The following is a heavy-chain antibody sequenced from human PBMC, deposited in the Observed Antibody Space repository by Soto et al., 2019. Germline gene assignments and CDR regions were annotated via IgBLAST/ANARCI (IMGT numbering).Heavy chain of an antibody. CDR3: ARLKQDYAVA. V-gene: IGHV1-8*01. Sequence: QVQLVQSGAEVKKPGASVKXXXKASGYTFTSYDINWVRLATGQGLEWMGWMNPNSGNTAYAQKFQGRVTMTRNTSISTAYMELSSLRSEDTAVYYCARLKQDYAVAWGQGTLVTVSS. CDR1: GYTFTSYD. D-gene: IGHD3-16*01. J-gene: IGHJ5*02. CDR2: MNPNSGNT.